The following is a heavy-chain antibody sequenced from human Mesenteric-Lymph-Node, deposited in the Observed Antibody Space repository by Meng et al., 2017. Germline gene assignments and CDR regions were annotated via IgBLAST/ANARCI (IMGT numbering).Heavy chain of an antibody. D-gene: IGHD6-13*01. CDR3: AREGGSSWY. Sequence: GESLKISCAASGFTFSSFTMNWVRQAPGKGLEWVSSISSRSNYIYYADSLKGRFAISRDNAKNSLYLQINSLRAEDTGVYYCAREGGSSWYWGQGTLVTVSS. J-gene: IGHJ4*02. CDR1: GFTFSSFT. V-gene: IGHV3-21*01. CDR2: ISSRSNYI.